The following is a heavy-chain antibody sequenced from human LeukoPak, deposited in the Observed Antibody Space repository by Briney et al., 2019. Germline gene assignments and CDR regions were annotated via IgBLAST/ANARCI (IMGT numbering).Heavy chain of an antibody. CDR2: ISTSGGT. CDR1: GGSISTYY. Sequence: SEALSLTCTVSGGSISTYYWIWIRQPAGKRLEWIGRISTSGGTNYNPSLKSRATMSLDTSKNQFSLKVRSVTAADTAVYYCARGLLGGGGDFTHFDYWGQGTLVTVPS. V-gene: IGHV4-4*07. J-gene: IGHJ4*02. CDR3: ARGLLGGGGDFTHFDY. D-gene: IGHD2-21*02.